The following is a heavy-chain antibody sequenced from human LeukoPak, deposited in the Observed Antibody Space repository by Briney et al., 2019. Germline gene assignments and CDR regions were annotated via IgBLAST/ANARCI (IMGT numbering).Heavy chain of an antibody. Sequence: GGSLRLSCVASGFTFRNYEMNWVRQAPGKGLEWVSHISSSGNTVHYADSVSGRFTISKDNARNLLYLQMNSLRAEDTAVYYCVRDESGAYDFDFWGQGTLVTVSS. V-gene: IGHV3-48*03. CDR2: ISSSGNTV. CDR3: VRDESGAYDFDF. D-gene: IGHD4-17*01. J-gene: IGHJ4*02. CDR1: GFTFRNYE.